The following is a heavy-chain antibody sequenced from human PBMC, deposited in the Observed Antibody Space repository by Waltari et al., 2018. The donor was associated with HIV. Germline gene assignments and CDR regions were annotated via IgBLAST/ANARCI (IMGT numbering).Heavy chain of an antibody. CDR2: INASGGT. CDR1: GGSINNYY. Sequence: QVQLQESGPGLVKPSETLSLTCIVSGGSINNYYWNWIRQPAGKGLEWLARINASGGTNSNPSHKSRVTMSVDTSKNQFSLKLTSVTAADTSVYFCARETSGPTWRLFDSWGQGTLVTVSS. V-gene: IGHV4-4*07. J-gene: IGHJ4*02. CDR3: ARETSGPTWRLFDS. D-gene: IGHD1-26*01.